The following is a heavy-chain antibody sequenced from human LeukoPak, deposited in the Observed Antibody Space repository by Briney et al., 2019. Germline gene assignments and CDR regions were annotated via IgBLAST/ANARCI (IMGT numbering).Heavy chain of an antibody. CDR3: ASARHGDCVWDY. J-gene: IGHJ4*02. Sequence: GESLKISCKGSGYSFTYWIGWVRQMPGKGLEWMGIIYSGDSHTKYSPSFQGRVTTSVDNSISTAYLQWSSLEASDTAMYYCASARHGDCVWDYWGQGTLVTVSS. CDR1: GYSFTYW. CDR2: IYSGDSHT. D-gene: IGHD2-21*02. V-gene: IGHV5-51*01.